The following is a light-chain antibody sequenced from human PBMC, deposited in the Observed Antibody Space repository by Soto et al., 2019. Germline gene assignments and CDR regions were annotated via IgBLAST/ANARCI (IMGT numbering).Light chain of an antibody. V-gene: IGKV1-6*01. Sequence: AIQLTHSPSSLYASVGDRVTISCRASQAIRTALGWYQQKPGKVPKLLIYAASILQSGVPSRFSGSGSGTDFTLTISSLQPEDFATYYCLLDFRYFWAFGQGTKVDIK. CDR1: QAIRTA. CDR2: AAS. J-gene: IGKJ1*01. CDR3: LLDFRYFWA.